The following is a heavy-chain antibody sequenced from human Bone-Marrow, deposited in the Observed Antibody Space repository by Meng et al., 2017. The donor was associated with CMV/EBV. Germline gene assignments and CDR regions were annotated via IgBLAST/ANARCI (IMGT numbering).Heavy chain of an antibody. CDR1: GFTFSSYS. CDR3: ARGRWMATVYANYFDY. D-gene: IGHD5-24*01. V-gene: IGHV3-21*01. CDR2: ISSSSSYI. J-gene: IGHJ4*02. Sequence: GESLKISCAASGFTFSSYSMNWVRQAPGKGLEWVSSISSSSSYIYYADSVKGRFTISRDNAKNSLYLQMNSLRAEDTAVYYCARGRWMATVYANYFDYWGQGTLVTASS.